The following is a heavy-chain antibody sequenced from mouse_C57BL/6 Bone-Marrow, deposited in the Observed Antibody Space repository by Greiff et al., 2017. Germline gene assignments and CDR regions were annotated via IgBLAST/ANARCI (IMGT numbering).Heavy chain of an antibody. D-gene: IGHD1-1*01. CDR3: TSITTVVDAY. CDR2: IDPENGDT. V-gene: IGHV14-4*01. CDR1: GFNIKDDY. J-gene: IGHJ3*01. Sequence: VQLKESGAELVRPGASVKLSCTASGFNIKDDYMHWVKQRPEQGLEWIGWIDPENGDTEYASKFQGKATITADTSSNTAYLQLSSLTSEDTAVYYCTSITTVVDAYWGQGTLVTVSA.